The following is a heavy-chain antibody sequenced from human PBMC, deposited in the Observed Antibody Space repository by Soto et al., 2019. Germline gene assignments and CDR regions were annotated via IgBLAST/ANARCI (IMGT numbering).Heavy chain of an antibody. CDR3: ARVDGNGYLNY. D-gene: IGHD5-12*01. J-gene: IGHJ4*02. Sequence: EVQLVDSGGGLVRPGGSLRLSCAASGFIFSTYTMNWVRQAPGKGLEWVSSISGDSYYIYYADSVRGRFTIPRDNAENSLYLQINSLTAEDTAVYYCARVDGNGYLNYWGQGTLVTVSS. CDR2: ISGDSYYI. CDR1: GFIFSTYT. V-gene: IGHV3-21*01.